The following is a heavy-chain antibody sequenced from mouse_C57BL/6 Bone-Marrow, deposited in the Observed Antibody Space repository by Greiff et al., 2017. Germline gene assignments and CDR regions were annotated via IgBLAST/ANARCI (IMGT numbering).Heavy chain of an antibody. J-gene: IGHJ3*01. CDR1: GYTFTSYW. Sequence: QVQLKESGAELVKPGASVKLSCKASGYTFTSYWMHWVKQRPGQGLEWIGMIHPNSGSTNYNEKFKSKATLTVDKSSSTAYMQLSSLTSEDSAVYYCARAAYVFAYWGQGTLVTVSA. D-gene: IGHD1-1*01. CDR2: IHPNSGST. CDR3: ARAAYVFAY. V-gene: IGHV1-64*01.